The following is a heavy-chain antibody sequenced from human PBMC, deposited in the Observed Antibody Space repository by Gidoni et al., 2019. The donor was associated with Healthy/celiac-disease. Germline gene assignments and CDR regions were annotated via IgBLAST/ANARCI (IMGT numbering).Heavy chain of an antibody. CDR2: ISAYNGNT. Sequence: QVQLVQSGAEVKKPGASVQVSCKDSGYTFTSYGISGVRKAPGQGIEWMGWISAYNGNTTYAQKLQGRVTMTTDTSTSTAYMELRSLRSDDTAVYYCAIDVLIVVVPAPYYYYGMDVWGQGTTVTVSS. D-gene: IGHD2-2*01. CDR3: AIDVLIVVVPAPYYYYGMDV. J-gene: IGHJ6*02. CDR1: GYTFTSYG. V-gene: IGHV1-18*01.